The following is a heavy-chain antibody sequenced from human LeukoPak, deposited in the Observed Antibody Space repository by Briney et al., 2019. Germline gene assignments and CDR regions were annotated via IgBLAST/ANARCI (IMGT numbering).Heavy chain of an antibody. CDR3: GRQRRSSGWANGD. D-gene: IGHD6-19*01. J-gene: IGHJ4*02. CDR2: IYPGDSDT. Sequence: GESLKISCKGFGYSFTSYWIAWVRQMPGKGLEWMGIIYPGDSDTRYSTSFQGQVTITAGKYISTAYLQWSSLKASDNAMYYCGRQRRSSGWANGDRGQGTMVTFA. V-gene: IGHV5-51*01. CDR1: GYSFTSYW.